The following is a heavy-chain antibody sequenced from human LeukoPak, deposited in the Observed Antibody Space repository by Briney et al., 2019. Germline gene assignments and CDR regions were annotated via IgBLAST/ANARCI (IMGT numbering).Heavy chain of an antibody. D-gene: IGHD5-24*01. J-gene: IGHJ5*02. V-gene: IGHV1-46*01. CDR2: INPSGTGT. Sequence: VASVKVSCKAFGYTFTSNYMHWVRQAPGQGPEWMGVINPSGTGTSYGQKFQGRITMSRDTSTSTVYMELSSLRSEDTAFYYCATDHSMADTAWWFDPWGQGTLVTVSS. CDR3: ATDHSMADTAWWFDP. CDR1: GYTFTSNY.